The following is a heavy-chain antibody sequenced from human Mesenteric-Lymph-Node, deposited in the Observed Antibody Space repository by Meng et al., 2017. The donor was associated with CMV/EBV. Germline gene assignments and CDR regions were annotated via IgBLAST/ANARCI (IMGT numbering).Heavy chain of an antibody. CDR3: ARSPDSSAYYGDYYGMDV. V-gene: IGHV1-2*02. CDR1: GYTFTGYY. Sequence: ASVKVSCKASGYTFTGYYVHWVRQAPGQGLEWMGWINPNSGGANYAQKFQGRVTMTRDTSITTAYMEVRRLRSDDTTLYYCARSPDSSAYYGDYYGMDVWGQGTTVTVSS. J-gene: IGHJ6*02. CDR2: INPNSGGA. D-gene: IGHD3-22*01.